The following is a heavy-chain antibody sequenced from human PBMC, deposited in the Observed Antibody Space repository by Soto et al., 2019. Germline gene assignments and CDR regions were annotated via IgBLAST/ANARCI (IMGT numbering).Heavy chain of an antibody. D-gene: IGHD3-9*01. CDR3: ARETTASTTAFDS. J-gene: IGHJ1*01. Sequence: SQSRARTCGIAGERCSSRSSAWSWIRHSPSLCLDWLGRTYYRSKWYNDYAVSVKSRITINPDTSKNQFSLHLSYVTPEDTAVYYCARETTASTTAFDSRAQCTPVPVSS. CDR1: GERCSSRSSA. V-gene: IGHV6-1*01. CDR2: TYYRSKWYN.